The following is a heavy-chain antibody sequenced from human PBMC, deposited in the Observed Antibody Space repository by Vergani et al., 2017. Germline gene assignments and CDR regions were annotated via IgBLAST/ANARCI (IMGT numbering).Heavy chain of an antibody. CDR1: GGPISSGDYY. D-gene: IGHD3-10*01. CDR2: TYYSGST. V-gene: IGHV4-30-4*08. CDR3: ARAGFRAYYYGSGSYFAFDI. Sequence: QVQLQESGPGLVKPSQTLSLTCTVPGGPISSGDYYWSWIRQPPGKGLEWIGYTYYSGSTYYNPSLKSRVTISVDTSKNQFSLKLSSVTAADTAVYYCARAGFRAYYYGSGSYFAFDIWGQGTMVTVSS. J-gene: IGHJ3*02.